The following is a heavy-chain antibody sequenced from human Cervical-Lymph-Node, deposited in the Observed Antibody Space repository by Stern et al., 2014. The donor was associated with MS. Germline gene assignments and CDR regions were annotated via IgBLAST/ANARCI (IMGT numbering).Heavy chain of an antibody. Sequence: ITLKESGPSLVKPTQTLTLTCTFSGFSLSTSGVGVGWFRQPPGKALEWLAHIYWDNDKRYSPSLKSRLTIAKDTSTNQVVLTMTNVDPVDTATYFCAHRRGNFYSDWFDPWGQGTLVTVSS. CDR3: AHRRGNFYSDWFDP. CDR1: GFSLSTSGVG. V-gene: IGHV2-5*02. J-gene: IGHJ5*02. D-gene: IGHD2-15*01. CDR2: IYWDNDK.